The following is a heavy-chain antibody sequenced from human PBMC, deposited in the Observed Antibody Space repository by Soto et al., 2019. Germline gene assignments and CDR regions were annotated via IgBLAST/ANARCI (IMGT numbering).Heavy chain of an antibody. CDR3: ARSRQSAGTTWVVDH. J-gene: IGHJ4*02. D-gene: IGHD1-1*01. CDR2: IPYEERAK. V-gene: IGHV3-30*04. Sequence: PGGSLRLSCAASGFVFSDYAMHWVRQAPGKGLEWVAVIPYEERAKYYRDSVKGRFTISRDNSKNTLFMQMNSLRDEDTSVYYCARSRQSAGTTWVVDHWGQGTLVTVSS. CDR1: GFVFSDYA.